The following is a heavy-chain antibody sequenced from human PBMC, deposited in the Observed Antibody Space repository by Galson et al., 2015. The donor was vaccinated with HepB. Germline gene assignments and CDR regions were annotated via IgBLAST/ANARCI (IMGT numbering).Heavy chain of an antibody. CDR3: ARSDGDPRYYNYAMDV. CDR1: GYSFTSYW. V-gene: IGHV5-51*01. J-gene: IGHJ6*02. D-gene: IGHD4-17*01. Sequence: QSGAEVKKPGESLEISCKASGYSFTSYWIAWVRQMPGKGPEWMGMMYPGDSGTTYSPPFQGQVTISADKSINTAYLQWSSLKISDTAVYYCARSDGDPRYYNYAMDVWGQGTTVTASS. CDR2: MYPGDSGT.